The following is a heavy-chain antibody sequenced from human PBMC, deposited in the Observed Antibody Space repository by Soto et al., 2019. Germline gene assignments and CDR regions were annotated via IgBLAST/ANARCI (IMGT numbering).Heavy chain of an antibody. J-gene: IGHJ6*02. CDR3: AKTRNYGSGIDGMDV. CDR1: GFTFSSYG. V-gene: IGHV3-30*18. Sequence: GGSLRLSCAASGFTFSSYGMHWVRQAPGKGLEWVAVISYDGSNKYYADSVKGRFTISRDNSKNTLCLQMNSLRAEDTAVYYCAKTRNYGSGIDGMDVWGQGTTVTVSS. D-gene: IGHD3-10*01. CDR2: ISYDGSNK.